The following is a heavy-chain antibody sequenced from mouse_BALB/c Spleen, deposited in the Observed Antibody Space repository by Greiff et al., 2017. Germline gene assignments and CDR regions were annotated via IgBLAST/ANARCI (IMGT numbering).Heavy chain of an antibody. V-gene: IGHV5-17*02. CDR3: ARYDYDPWFAY. CDR1: GFTFSSFG. Sequence: EVKVVESGGGLVQPGGSRKLSCAASGFTFSSFGMHWVRQAPEKGLEWVAYISSGSSTIYYADTVKGRFTISRDNPKNTLFLQMTSLRSEDTAMYYCARYDYDPWFAYWGQGTLVTVSA. D-gene: IGHD2-4*01. J-gene: IGHJ3*01. CDR2: ISSGSSTI.